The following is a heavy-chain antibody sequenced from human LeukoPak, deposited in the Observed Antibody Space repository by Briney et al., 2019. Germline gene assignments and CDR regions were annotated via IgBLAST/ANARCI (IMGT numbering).Heavy chain of an antibody. V-gene: IGHV4-59*13. CDR2: MYYSGST. D-gene: IGHD6-13*01. J-gene: IGHJ6*03. Sequence: SEPLSLTCTVSGGPISRYHWIWLRQPPGKGLEWIGYMYYSGSTNYNPSLKSRVTISVDISKNQVSLKLSSVTAADTAVYYCARDRVGQQRVGRKYYCYFMDVWGKGTTVTVSS. CDR1: GGPISRYH. CDR3: ARDRVGQQRVGRKYYCYFMDV.